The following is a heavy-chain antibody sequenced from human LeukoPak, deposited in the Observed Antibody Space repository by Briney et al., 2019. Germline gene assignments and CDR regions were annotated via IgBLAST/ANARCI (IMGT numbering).Heavy chain of an antibody. V-gene: IGHV3-43*02. CDR3: AKDIAAAGYYFDY. CDR2: ISGDGGST. D-gene: IGHD6-13*01. CDR1: GFTLCDYS. Sequence: WGALRLPRSASGFTLCDYSMHLVRQTPGEGLGGVSLISGDGGSTYYADSVKGRFTISRDNSKNSLYLQMNSLRTEDTALYYCAKDIAAAGYYFDYWGQGTLVTVSS. J-gene: IGHJ4*02.